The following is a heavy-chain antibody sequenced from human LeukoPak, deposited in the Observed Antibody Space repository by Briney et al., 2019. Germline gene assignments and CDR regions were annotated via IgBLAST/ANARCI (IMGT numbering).Heavy chain of an antibody. V-gene: IGHV3-73*01. CDR2: IRTKGANYAT. J-gene: IGHJ4*02. Sequence: GGSLRLSCAASGFTLSDCAMHWVRQASGKGLEWVGLIRTKGANYATAYTASVKGRFIISRDDSSNMAYLQMNSLKNDDTAVYYCTRDGGSYSHLDNWGPGTRVTVSS. D-gene: IGHD1-26*01. CDR1: GFTLSDCA. CDR3: TRDGGSYSHLDN.